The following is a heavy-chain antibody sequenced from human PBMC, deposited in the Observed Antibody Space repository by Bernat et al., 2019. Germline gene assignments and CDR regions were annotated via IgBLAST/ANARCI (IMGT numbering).Heavy chain of an antibody. CDR3: TTYDYDSSGYNFDY. CDR2: IKSKTDGGTT. V-gene: IGHV3-15*07. J-gene: IGHJ4*02. CDR1: SVRNAW. D-gene: IGHD3-22*01. Sequence: SVRNAWMNWVRQAPGKGLEWVGRIKSKTDGGTTDYAAPVKGRFTISRDDSKNTLYLQMNSQKTEDTAVYYCTTYDYDSSGYNFDYWGQGTLVTVSS.